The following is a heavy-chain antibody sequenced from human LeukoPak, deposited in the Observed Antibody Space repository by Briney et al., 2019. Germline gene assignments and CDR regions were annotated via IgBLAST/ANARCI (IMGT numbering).Heavy chain of an antibody. CDR1: GFTFSSYD. CDR3: ARAGTTVTTSRRYFDL. Sequence: GGSLRLSCAASGFTFSSYDMHWVRHATGKGLEWVSAIGTAGDTYYPGSVKGRFTISRENAKNSLYLQMNSLRAGDTAVYYCARAGTTVTTSRRYFDLWGRGTLVTVSS. D-gene: IGHD4-17*01. CDR2: IGTAGDT. V-gene: IGHV3-13*01. J-gene: IGHJ2*01.